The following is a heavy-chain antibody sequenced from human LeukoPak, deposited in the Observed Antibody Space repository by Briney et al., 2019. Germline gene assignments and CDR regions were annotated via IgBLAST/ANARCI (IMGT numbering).Heavy chain of an antibody. CDR1: GGSISSGKYF. Sequence: SETLSLTCTVSGGSISSGKYFWTWIRQPPGKGLEWIGYVDNNGSPYYSPSLRSRVSISVDTSKNQFSLKLTSVTAADTAVYYCARHFPHMDYSGWKQGWFDPWGQGTLVTVSS. CDR3: ARHFPHMDYSGWKQGWFDP. J-gene: IGHJ5*02. V-gene: IGHV4-31*03. CDR2: VDNNGSP. D-gene: IGHD6-19*01.